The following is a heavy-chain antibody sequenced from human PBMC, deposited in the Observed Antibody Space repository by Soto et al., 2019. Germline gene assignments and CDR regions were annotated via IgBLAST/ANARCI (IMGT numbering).Heavy chain of an antibody. V-gene: IGHV4-28*01. D-gene: IGHD1-1*01. Sequence: QVQLQESGPGLVKPSDTLSLTCTVSNYSISSSDWWGWIRQPPGKGLEWIGYIYYSGSTAYNLSLRSRVTMSVDTSKNQFSLTLRSVTAVDPAVYYCARRRGSGPNEDHFDYGGPGTLVTVSS. CDR1: NYSISSSDW. CDR3: ARRRGSGPNEDHFDY. J-gene: IGHJ4*02. CDR2: IYYSGST.